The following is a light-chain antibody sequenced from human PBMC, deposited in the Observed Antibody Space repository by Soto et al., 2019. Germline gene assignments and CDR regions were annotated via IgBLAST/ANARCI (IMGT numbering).Light chain of an antibody. CDR3: QQYGSSPQT. CDR2: GAS. J-gene: IGKJ1*01. CDR1: QIVSSSY. Sequence: EIVLTQSPGTLSLSPGEKATLSCRASQIVSSSYLAWYQQKPGQAPRLLIYGASSRATGIPDRFSGSGSGTDFTLTISRLEPEDFAVYYCQQYGSSPQTFGQGTKVDNK. V-gene: IGKV3-20*01.